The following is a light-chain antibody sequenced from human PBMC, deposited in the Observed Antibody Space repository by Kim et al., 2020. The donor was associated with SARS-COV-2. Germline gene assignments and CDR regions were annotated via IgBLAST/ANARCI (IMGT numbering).Light chain of an antibody. CDR2: GNN. J-gene: IGLJ3*02. CDR1: SSGIGEGYD. Sequence: APGQTVTIACTGRSSGIGEGYDVHWYQHLPGAAPKLLIYGNNIRPSGVPDRFSGSKSGTSASLAITGLQAEDEADYYCQSYDRFWVFGGGTQLTVL. V-gene: IGLV1-40*01. CDR3: QSYDRFWV.